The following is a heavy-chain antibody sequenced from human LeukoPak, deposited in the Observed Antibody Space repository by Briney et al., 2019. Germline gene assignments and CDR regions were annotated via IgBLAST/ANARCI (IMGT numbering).Heavy chain of an antibody. J-gene: IGHJ4*02. CDR3: ARHLSSITSCPNY. CDR2: IYPGNSDI. Sequence: PGESLKISCKGSGYRFASYWIAWVRQMPGKGLEWMGVIYPGNSDITYSPSFQGQVTISADKSVSTAYLHWSSLKASDTAIYYCARHLSSITSCPNYWGQGTLVTVSS. D-gene: IGHD2-2*01. V-gene: IGHV5-51*01. CDR1: GYRFASYW.